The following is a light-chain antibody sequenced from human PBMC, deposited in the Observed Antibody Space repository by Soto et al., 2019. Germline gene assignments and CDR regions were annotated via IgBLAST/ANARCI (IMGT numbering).Light chain of an antibody. J-gene: IGKJ4*01. V-gene: IGKV1-33*01. CDR1: QDITND. Sequence: DIQMTQSPSSLSASVGDRVTITCQASQDITNDLNWYQQKPGKAPKVLIYEASNLETGVPSRFSGSGSGIDFTFTISSLQPEDIATYFCQQYDNVPLTFGGGTKVEIK. CDR3: QQYDNVPLT. CDR2: EAS.